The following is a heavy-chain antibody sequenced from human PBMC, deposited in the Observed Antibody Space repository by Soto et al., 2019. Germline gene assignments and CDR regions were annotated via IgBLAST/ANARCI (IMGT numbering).Heavy chain of an antibody. Sequence: ESGGVVVQPGGSLRLSCAASGFTFDDYTMHWVRQAPGKGLEWVSLISWDGGSTYYADSVKGRFTISRDNSKNSLYLQMNSLRTEDTALYYCAKDIRGGKKALGDDFWSGYFTWGQGTLVTVSS. CDR2: ISWDGGST. D-gene: IGHD3-3*01. V-gene: IGHV3-43*01. J-gene: IGHJ5*02. CDR3: AKDIRGGKKALGDDFWSGYFT. CDR1: GFTFDDYT.